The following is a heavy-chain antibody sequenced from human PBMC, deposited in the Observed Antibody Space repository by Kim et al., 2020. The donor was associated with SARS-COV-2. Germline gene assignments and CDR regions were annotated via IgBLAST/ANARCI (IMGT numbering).Heavy chain of an antibody. Sequence: VKSRITVNPDTSKNQFSLQLNSVTPEDTAVYYCARDPYSSSWSSFYAFDIWGQGTMVTVSS. CDR3: ARDPYSSSWSSFYAFDI. D-gene: IGHD6-13*01. J-gene: IGHJ3*02. V-gene: IGHV6-1*01.